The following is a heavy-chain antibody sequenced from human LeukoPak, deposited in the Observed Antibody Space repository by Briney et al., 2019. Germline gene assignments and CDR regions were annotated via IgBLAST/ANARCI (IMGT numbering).Heavy chain of an antibody. J-gene: IGHJ4*02. V-gene: IGHV1-2*02. Sequence: ASVKVSCKASGYSFTHHGISWVRQAPGQGLEWMGWINPNSGGTNYAQKFQGRVTMTRDTSISTAYMELSRLRSDDTAVYYCARARVGVLMVYAIPFDYWGQGTLVTVSS. CDR2: INPNSGGT. CDR1: GYSFTHHG. D-gene: IGHD2-8*01. CDR3: ARARVGVLMVYAIPFDY.